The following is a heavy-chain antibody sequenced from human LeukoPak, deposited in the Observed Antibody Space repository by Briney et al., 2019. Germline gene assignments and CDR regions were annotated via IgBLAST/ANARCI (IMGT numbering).Heavy chain of an antibody. CDR2: IGASGDGT. CDR1: DFTFSNYA. J-gene: IGHJ4*02. V-gene: IGHV3-23*01. D-gene: IGHD5-18*01. CDR3: AEGPVGYTYGPSPLNY. Sequence: PGGSLRLSCAASDFTFSNYAMTWFRQAPGKGLEWVSSIGASGDGTFNADSVKGRFTISRDNSKNTLYLQMSSLRADDTAVYYCAEGPVGYTYGPSPLNYWGQGTLVTVSS.